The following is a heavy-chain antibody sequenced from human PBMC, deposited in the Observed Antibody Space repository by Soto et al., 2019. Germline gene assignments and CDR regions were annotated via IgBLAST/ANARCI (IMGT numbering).Heavy chain of an antibody. J-gene: IGHJ5*02. Sequence: SETLSLTCTVSGGSISSSSYYWRWIRQPPGKGLEWSGSIYYSGSTYYNPSLKSRVTIIVDTSKNHCSLTLSSVTAADTAVYYCAIHVAATGDIYPLGQGTLVTVSS. D-gene: IGHD2-15*01. CDR1: GGSISSSSYY. V-gene: IGHV4-39*01. CDR2: IYYSGST. CDR3: AIHVAATGDIYP.